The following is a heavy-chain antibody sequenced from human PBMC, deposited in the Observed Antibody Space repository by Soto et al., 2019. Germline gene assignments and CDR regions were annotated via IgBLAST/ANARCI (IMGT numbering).Heavy chain of an antibody. J-gene: IGHJ5*02. CDR2: IDNSATN. CDR1: GGSTSTDGYY. Sequence: QVQLQESGSGLEKPAQTLYLTCNVSGGSTSTDGYYWSRNRPHPGKGLEWIVYIDNSATNYYNQSIKSRVTISVDTSKEQFCLTLSSVTVADSAVSYCARDPGPWGQGALVTVSS. CDR3: ARDPGP. V-gene: IGHV4-31*03.